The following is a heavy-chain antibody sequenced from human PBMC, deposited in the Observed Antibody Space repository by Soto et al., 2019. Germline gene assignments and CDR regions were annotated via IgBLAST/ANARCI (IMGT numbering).Heavy chain of an antibody. CDR3: ARDRGAAYCSGGSCYSYYYYGMDV. CDR2: IIPIFGTA. CDR1: GGTFSSYA. Sequence: QVQLVQSGAEVKKPGSSVKVSCKASGGTFSSYAISWVRQAPGQGLEWMGGIIPIFGTANYAQKFQGRVTMTADKATSTAYMELRSLRSEDTVVYYCARDRGAAYCSGGSCYSYYYYGMDVWGQGTTVTVSS. J-gene: IGHJ6*02. V-gene: IGHV1-69*06. D-gene: IGHD2-15*01.